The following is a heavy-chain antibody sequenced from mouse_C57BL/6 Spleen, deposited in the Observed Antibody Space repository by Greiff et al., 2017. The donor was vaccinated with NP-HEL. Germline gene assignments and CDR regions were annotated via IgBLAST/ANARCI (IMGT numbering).Heavy chain of an antibody. Sequence: EVQLQQSGPVLVKPGASVKMSCKASGFTFTDYYMNWVKQSHGKSLEWIGVINPYNGGTSYNQKFKGKATLTVDKSSSTAYMELNSLTSEDSAVYYCARAYYSNYFDDWGQGTTLTVSS. CDR2: INPYNGGT. CDR1: GFTFTDYY. V-gene: IGHV1-19*01. CDR3: ARAYYSNYFDD. J-gene: IGHJ2*01. D-gene: IGHD2-5*01.